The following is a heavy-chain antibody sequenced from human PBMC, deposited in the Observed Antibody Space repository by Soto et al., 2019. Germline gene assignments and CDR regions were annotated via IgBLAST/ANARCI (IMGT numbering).Heavy chain of an antibody. Sequence: GGSLRLSCAASGLVFSRFWMTWVRQAPGKGLEWVSAISGSGGSTYYADSVKGRFTISRDNSKNTLYLQMNSLRAEDTAVYYCAKCPVAAAGTFDYWGQGTLVTVSS. J-gene: IGHJ4*02. CDR1: GLVFSRFW. V-gene: IGHV3-23*01. CDR3: AKCPVAAAGTFDY. CDR2: ISGSGGST. D-gene: IGHD6-13*01.